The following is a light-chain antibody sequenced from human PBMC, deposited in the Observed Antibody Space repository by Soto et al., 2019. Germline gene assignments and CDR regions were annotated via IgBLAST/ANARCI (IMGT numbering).Light chain of an antibody. Sequence: EIVLTQSPATLSLSPGERATLSCRASQSVSSYLAWYQQKPGQAPRLLIYDASNRATGIPARFSGSGSGTDFNLTISSLEPEAFAVYYCQQRSNWPPITFGQGTRLEIK. J-gene: IGKJ5*01. CDR2: DAS. V-gene: IGKV3-11*01. CDR1: QSVSSY. CDR3: QQRSNWPPIT.